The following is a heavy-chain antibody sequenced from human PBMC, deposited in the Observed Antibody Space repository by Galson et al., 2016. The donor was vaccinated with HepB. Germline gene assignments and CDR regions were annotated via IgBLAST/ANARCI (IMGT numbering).Heavy chain of an antibody. CDR1: GGTFSSYA. J-gene: IGHJ6*02. D-gene: IGHD5-24*01. V-gene: IGHV1-69*13. Sequence: SVKVSCKASGGTFSSYAINWARQAPGQGLEWVGGIIPLYGTTNYAQKFQGRVTITADESTSTAYMELSSLRSEDTAVYYCARVRDGYNKYYHYGLDVWGQGTTVTVSS. CDR2: IIPLYGTT. CDR3: ARVRDGYNKYYHYGLDV.